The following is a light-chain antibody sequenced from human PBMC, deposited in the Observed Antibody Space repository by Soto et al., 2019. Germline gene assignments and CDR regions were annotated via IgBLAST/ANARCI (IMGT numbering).Light chain of an antibody. Sequence: EIVMTQSPATLSVTAGETATLSCRASQSVSYNLAWYQQKPGQGPRLLIYGAFTRATGIPARFSGSGSGTDFTLTISSLQSADFAVYYCQQYKNWPPLTFGGGTKVEIK. CDR1: QSVSYN. J-gene: IGKJ4*01. CDR2: GAF. CDR3: QQYKNWPPLT. V-gene: IGKV3-15*01.